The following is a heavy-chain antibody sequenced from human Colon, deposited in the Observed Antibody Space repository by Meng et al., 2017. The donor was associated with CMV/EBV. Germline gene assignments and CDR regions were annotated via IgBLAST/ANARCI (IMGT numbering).Heavy chain of an antibody. V-gene: IGHV4-61*01. CDR2: IDYSGST. Sequence: SETLSLTCNVSGGSVSSGIHYWNWIRQSPGKGLEWIGNIDYSGSTKYNPSLKSRITMSVDTSQNQFSLKLSSVTAADTAMYYCARDGRCSRSGGSCLDYWGQGALVTVSS. CDR3: ARDGRCSRSGGSCLDY. J-gene: IGHJ4*02. D-gene: IGHD2-15*01. CDR1: GGSVSSGIHY.